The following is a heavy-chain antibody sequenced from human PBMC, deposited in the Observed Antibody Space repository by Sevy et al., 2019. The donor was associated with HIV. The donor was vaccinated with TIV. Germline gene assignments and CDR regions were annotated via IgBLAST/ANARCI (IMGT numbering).Heavy chain of an antibody. CDR1: GFTFSSYS. CDR2: ISSSSSTI. Sequence: GGSLRLSCAASGFTFSSYSMNWVRQAPGKGLEWGSYISSSSSTIYYADSVKGRFTISRDNAKNSLYLQMNSLRAEDTAVYYWATTENKIPTVVTRPQFYYYYMDVWGKGTTVTVSS. D-gene: IGHD4-17*01. J-gene: IGHJ6*03. V-gene: IGHV3-48*01. CDR3: ATTENKIPTVVTRPQFYYYYMDV.